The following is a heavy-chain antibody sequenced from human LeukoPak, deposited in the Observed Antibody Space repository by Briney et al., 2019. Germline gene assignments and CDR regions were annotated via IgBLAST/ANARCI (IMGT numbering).Heavy chain of an antibody. V-gene: IGHV3-23*01. CDR3: AKNPFVGYGSDYFDD. CDR1: GFTFSSYA. D-gene: IGHD3-10*01. CDR2: IGAGGTFT. Sequence: SGGSLRLSCTASGFTFSSYAMNWVRQAPGKGLEWVSGIGAGGTFTYYAGSVKGRFTISRDNSKNTLYLQMDSLRAEDTAVYYCAKNPFVGYGSDYFDDWGQGTLVTVSS. J-gene: IGHJ4*02.